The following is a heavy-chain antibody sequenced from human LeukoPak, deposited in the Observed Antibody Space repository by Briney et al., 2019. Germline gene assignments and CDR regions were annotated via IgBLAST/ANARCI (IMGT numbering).Heavy chain of an antibody. CDR3: ARGERDYYYMDV. D-gene: IGHD1-1*01. V-gene: IGHV3-30*04. CDR2: ISYDGSNK. CDR1: GFTFSSYA. Sequence: GGSLRLSCAASGFTFSSYAMHWVRQAPGKGLEWVAVISYDGSNKYYADSVKGRFTISRDNSKNTLYLQMNSLRAEDTAVYYCARGERDYYYMDVWGKGTTVTVSS. J-gene: IGHJ6*03.